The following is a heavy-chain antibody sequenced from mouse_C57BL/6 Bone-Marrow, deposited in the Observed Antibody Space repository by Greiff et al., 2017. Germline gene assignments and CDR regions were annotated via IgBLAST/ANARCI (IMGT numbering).Heavy chain of an antibody. Sequence: EVKLVESGAELVKPGASVKLSCTASGFNIKDYYMHWVKQRTEQGLEWIGRIDPEDGETKYAPKFQGKATITADTSSNTAYLQLSSLTSEDTAVYYCARRWLRRYYVDYWGQGTTLTVSS. J-gene: IGHJ2*01. CDR3: ARRWLRRYYVDY. CDR1: GFNIKDYY. V-gene: IGHV14-2*01. CDR2: IDPEDGET. D-gene: IGHD2-2*01.